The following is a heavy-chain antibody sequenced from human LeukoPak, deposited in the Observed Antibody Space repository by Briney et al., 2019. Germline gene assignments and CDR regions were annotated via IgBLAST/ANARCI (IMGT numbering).Heavy chain of an antibody. D-gene: IGHD2-8*01. Sequence: GGSLRLSCAASGFTFSGYAMSWVRQAPGKGLEWVADIIDSGGRTYSADSVKGRFTISRDNSKNTLYLQMNSLRAEDTAVYYCAKVARGYCTNGVCPGDYFDYWGQGTLVTVSS. V-gene: IGHV3-23*01. CDR2: IIDSGGRT. CDR1: GFTFSGYA. CDR3: AKVARGYCTNGVCPGDYFDY. J-gene: IGHJ4*02.